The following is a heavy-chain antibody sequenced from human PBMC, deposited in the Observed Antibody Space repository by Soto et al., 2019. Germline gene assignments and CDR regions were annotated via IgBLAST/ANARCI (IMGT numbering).Heavy chain of an antibody. D-gene: IGHD5-12*01. J-gene: IGHJ4*02. V-gene: IGHV3-30-3*01. CDR2: ISYDGGNK. CDR3: ASPRYSGYDLYQGFAVAGVDY. CDR1: EFTFSTSA. Sequence: QVQLVESGGGVVQPGRSLRLSCAASEFTFSTSAMHWVRQAPGKGLEWVAAISYDGGNKYYADSVRGRVTISRDNSKNTLYLQMNNLGAEDTAVYFCASPRYSGYDLYQGFAVAGVDYWGQGTLVTVSS.